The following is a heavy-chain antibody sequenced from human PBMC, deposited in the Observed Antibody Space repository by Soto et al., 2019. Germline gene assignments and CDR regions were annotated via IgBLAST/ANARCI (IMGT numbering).Heavy chain of an antibody. CDR3: AKDRQAYDFRSGYYGDGFDT. D-gene: IGHD3-3*01. Sequence: EVQLLESGGGLVQPGGSLRLSCAASGFTFSTYFMVWVRQAPGKGLEWVSAIGGSGGSTYSADAVHGRFTITRDNSNNTLYLKMNSLISEETAVYYCAKDRQAYDFRSGYYGDGFDTWGQGTMVTVSS. CDR1: GFTFSTYF. J-gene: IGHJ5*02. CDR2: IGGSGGST. V-gene: IGHV3-23*01.